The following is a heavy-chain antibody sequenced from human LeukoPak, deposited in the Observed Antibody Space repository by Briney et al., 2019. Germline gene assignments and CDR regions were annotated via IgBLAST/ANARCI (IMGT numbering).Heavy chain of an antibody. V-gene: IGHV1-2*04. CDR3: ASGSYGWEYYFDY. Sequence: ASVKVSCKASGYTFTGYYMHWVRQAPGQGLEWMGWINPNSGGTNYAQKFQGWVTMTRDTSISTAYMELSRLRSDDTAVYYCASGSYGWEYYFDYWGQGTLVTVSS. J-gene: IGHJ4*02. CDR1: GYTFTGYY. CDR2: INPNSGGT. D-gene: IGHD5-18*01.